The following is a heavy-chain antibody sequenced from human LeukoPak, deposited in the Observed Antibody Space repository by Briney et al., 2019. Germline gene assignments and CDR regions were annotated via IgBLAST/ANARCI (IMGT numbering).Heavy chain of an antibody. CDR2: ISYDGSNK. CDR1: GFPFSSYA. Sequence: GGSLRLSCVASGFPFSSYAMHWVRQAPGKGLEWVAVISYDGSNKYYADSVKGRFTISRDNSKNTLYLQMNSLRAEDTAVYYCADGGVLRFLEWLPDLGYDYWGQGTLVTVSS. CDR3: ADGGVLRFLEWLPDLGYDY. J-gene: IGHJ4*02. V-gene: IGHV3-30*04. D-gene: IGHD3-3*01.